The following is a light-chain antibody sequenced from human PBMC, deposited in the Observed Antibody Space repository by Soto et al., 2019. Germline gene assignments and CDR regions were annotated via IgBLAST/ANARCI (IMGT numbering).Light chain of an antibody. J-gene: IGKJ1*01. Sequence: EIVMTQSPATLSVSPGERATLSCRASLSVSSNSAWYQQKPGQPPSLLIYGAPTRATGIPARSSGSGSGTEYTLTISSLQFEDFAVYYCQQYNNWPQTFGQGTTVDIK. V-gene: IGKV3-15*01. CDR3: QQYNNWPQT. CDR1: LSVSSN. CDR2: GAP.